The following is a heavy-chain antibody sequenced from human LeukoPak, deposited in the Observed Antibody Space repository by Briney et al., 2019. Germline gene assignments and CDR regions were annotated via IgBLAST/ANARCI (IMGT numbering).Heavy chain of an antibody. V-gene: IGHV4-59*08. CDR2: VYYSGST. CDR1: GDSITSYY. D-gene: IGHD3-10*01. J-gene: IGHJ4*02. Sequence: SETLSLTCTVSGDSITSYYWSWIRQPPGKGLEWIGYVYYSGSTNYNPSLKSRVTISVDTSKNQFSLKLSSVTAADTAVYYCARHEKLGQFDYWGQGTLVTVSS. CDR3: ARHEKLGQFDY.